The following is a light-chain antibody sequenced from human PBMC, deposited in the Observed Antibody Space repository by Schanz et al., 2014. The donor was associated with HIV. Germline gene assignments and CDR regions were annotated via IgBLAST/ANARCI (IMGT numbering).Light chain of an antibody. CDR1: QTITSN. V-gene: IGKV3D-15*01. CDR2: GAS. Sequence: EIVLTQSPGTLSLFPGERAALSCRASQTITSNFLAWYQQRPGQAPRLLIYGASNRATGVPDRFSGSGSGTDFILTISSLQSDDFAVYYCQQYNNWPPMYTFGQGTKLEIK. J-gene: IGKJ2*01. CDR3: QQYNNWPPMYT.